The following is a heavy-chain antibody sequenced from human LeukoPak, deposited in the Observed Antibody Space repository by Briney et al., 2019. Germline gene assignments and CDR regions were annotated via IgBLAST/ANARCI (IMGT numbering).Heavy chain of an antibody. V-gene: IGHV1-18*01. Sequence: ASVKVSCKASGGTFSSYAISWVRQAPGQGLEWMGWISAYNGNTNYAQKLQGRVTMTTDTSTSTAYMELRSLRSDDTAVYYCASYCSSTSCFGSKISAFHYWGQGTLVTVSS. CDR3: ASYCSSTSCFGSKISAFHY. D-gene: IGHD2-2*01. CDR2: ISAYNGNT. J-gene: IGHJ4*02. CDR1: GGTFSSYA.